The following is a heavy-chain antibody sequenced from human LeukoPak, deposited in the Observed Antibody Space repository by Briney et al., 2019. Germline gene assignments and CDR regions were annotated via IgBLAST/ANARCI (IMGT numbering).Heavy chain of an antibody. D-gene: IGHD3-3*01. CDR3: ASYRGSGSYQYFDY. CDR1: GGSISSGGYS. J-gene: IGHJ4*02. V-gene: IGHV4-30-2*01. CDR2: IYDSGST. Sequence: SQTLSLTCAVSGGSISSGGYSWSWIRQPPGKGLEWIGYIYDSGSTYYNPSLKSLGTISVDRSKNQFSLKLTSVTAADTAVYYCASYRGSGSYQYFDYWGQGTLVTVSS.